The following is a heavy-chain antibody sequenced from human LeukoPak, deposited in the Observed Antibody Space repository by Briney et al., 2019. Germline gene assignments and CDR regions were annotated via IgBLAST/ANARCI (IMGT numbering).Heavy chain of an antibody. Sequence: SETLSLTCTASGGSITSYYWSWIRQPPGKGLEWIGYIYYSGSSNYNPSLKSRVTISVDMSKNQFSLKLTSVTAADTAVYYCARIMNIAAADYWGQGTLVTVSS. V-gene: IGHV4-59*08. CDR3: ARIMNIAAADY. CDR2: IYYSGSS. J-gene: IGHJ4*02. CDR1: GGSITSYY. D-gene: IGHD6-13*01.